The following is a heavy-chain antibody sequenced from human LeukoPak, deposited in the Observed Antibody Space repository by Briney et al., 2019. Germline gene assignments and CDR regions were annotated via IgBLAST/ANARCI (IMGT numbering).Heavy chain of an antibody. J-gene: IGHJ4*02. V-gene: IGHV5-51*01. CDR3: ARQNDFRLDY. CDR2: IYPGDSDT. D-gene: IGHD3-3*01. CDR1: GYTFSSYW. Sequence: GESLKISCKGSGYTFSSYWIGGVRQMPGKGLEWVGIIYPGDSDTRYSPSLQGQVTISVDTSIGTAYLQWSSLKASDTAIYYCARQNDFRLDYWGQGTLVTVSS.